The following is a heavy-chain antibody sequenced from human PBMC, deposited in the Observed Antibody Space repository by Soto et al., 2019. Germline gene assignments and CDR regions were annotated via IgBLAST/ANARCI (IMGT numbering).Heavy chain of an antibody. J-gene: IGHJ4*02. Sequence: QITLKESGPTLVKPTQTLTLTCTFSGFSLSTRGVAVGWFRQPPGKALEWLALIYWDEDKWYSPSLKSRLTLSYDTSKNQAVLTITNMDPVDTATYYCAHRPRGYAYYFDYWGQGTLVTVSS. CDR3: AHRPRGYAYYFDY. CDR1: GFSLSTRGVA. V-gene: IGHV2-5*02. CDR2: IYWDEDK. D-gene: IGHD5-12*01.